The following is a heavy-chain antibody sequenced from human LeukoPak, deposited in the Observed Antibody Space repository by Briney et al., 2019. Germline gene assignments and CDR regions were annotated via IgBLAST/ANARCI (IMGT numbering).Heavy chain of an antibody. CDR3: ARDLYPVCYYDSSGFPSGY. CDR2: INTNTGNP. Sequence: GASVKVSCKASGYTFTSYAMNWVRQAPGQGLEWMGWINTNTGNPTYAQGFTGRFVFSLDTSVSTAYLQISSLKAEDTAVYYCARDLYPVCYYDSSGFPSGYWGQGTLVTVSS. D-gene: IGHD3-22*01. CDR1: GYTFTSYA. J-gene: IGHJ4*02. V-gene: IGHV7-4-1*02.